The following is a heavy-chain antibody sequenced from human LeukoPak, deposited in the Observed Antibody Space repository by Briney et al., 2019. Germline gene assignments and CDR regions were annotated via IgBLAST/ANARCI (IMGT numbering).Heavy chain of an antibody. V-gene: IGHV4-4*07. CDR2: IYTSGST. J-gene: IGHJ6*03. CDR3: ARDYPNTAPVINYYYYMDV. D-gene: IGHD5-18*01. CDR1: GGSISSYY. Sequence: SETLSLTCTVSGGSISSYYWSWIRQPAGKGLEWIGRIYTSGSTNYNPSLKSRVTMSVDTSKNQFSLKLSSVTAADTAVYYCARDYPNTAPVINYYYYMDVWGKGTTVTISS.